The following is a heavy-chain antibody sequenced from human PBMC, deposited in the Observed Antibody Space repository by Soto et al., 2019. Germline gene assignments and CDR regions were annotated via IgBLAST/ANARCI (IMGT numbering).Heavy chain of an antibody. CDR1: GGTFSSYA. J-gene: IGHJ6*02. Sequence: SVKVSCKASGGTFSSYAISWVRQAPGQGLEWMGGIIPIFGTANYAQKFQGRVTITADESTSTAYMELSSLRSEDTAVYYCARDRRATITYYYYGMDVWGQGXTVTVSS. D-gene: IGHD5-12*01. CDR2: IIPIFGTA. V-gene: IGHV1-69*13. CDR3: ARDRRATITYYYYGMDV.